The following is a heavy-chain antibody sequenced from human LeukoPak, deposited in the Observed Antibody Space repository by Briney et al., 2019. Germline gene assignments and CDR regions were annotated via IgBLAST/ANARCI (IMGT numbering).Heavy chain of an antibody. CDR1: GGSISSYY. Sequence: SETLSLTCTVSGGSISSYYWSWIRQPPGKGLEWIGYIYYSGSTNYNPSLKSRVTISADTSKNQFSLKLSSVTAADTAVYYCARAPRSAAAGFLFDYWGQGTLVTVSS. CDR3: ARAPRSAAAGFLFDY. D-gene: IGHD6-13*01. V-gene: IGHV4-59*01. CDR2: IYYSGST. J-gene: IGHJ4*02.